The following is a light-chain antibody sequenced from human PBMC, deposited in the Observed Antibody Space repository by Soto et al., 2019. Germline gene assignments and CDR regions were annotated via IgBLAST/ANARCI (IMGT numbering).Light chain of an antibody. CDR2: GNG. CDR3: QSYDSSLSSYV. Sequence: QSVLTQPPSVSGAPGQRVTISCTGSSSNIGAGYAVHWYQQLPGTAPKLLIYGNGNRPSGVPDRFSGSKSGTSASLAITGLQAEDEADYYCQSYDSSLSSYVFGTGTKLTVL. V-gene: IGLV1-40*01. CDR1: SSNIGAGYA. J-gene: IGLJ1*01.